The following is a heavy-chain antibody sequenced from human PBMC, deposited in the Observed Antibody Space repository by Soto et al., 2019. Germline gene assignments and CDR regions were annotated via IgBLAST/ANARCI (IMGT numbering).Heavy chain of an antibody. CDR1: GGSISSGGDS. V-gene: IGHV4-30-2*01. CDR2: IYHSGST. J-gene: IGHJ4*02. CDR3: ARGMTTVTTLDY. Sequence: SETLSLTCAVSGGSISSGGDSCSWIRQPPGKGLEWIGYIYHSGSTYYNPSLKSRVTISVDRSKNQFSLKLSSVTAADTAVYYCARGMTTVTTLDYWGQGTLVTVSS. D-gene: IGHD4-4*01.